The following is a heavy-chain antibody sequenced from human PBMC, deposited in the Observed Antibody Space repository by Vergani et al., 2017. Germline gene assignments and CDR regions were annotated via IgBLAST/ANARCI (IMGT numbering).Heavy chain of an antibody. CDR1: GFSFSDHY. J-gene: IGHJ4*02. CDR3: AKSDIVVVVAPAC. Sequence: QVQLVESGGGLVKPGGSLRLSCAASGFSFSDHYMTWIRQAPGKGLEWVSYISNSGNTIEYADSVKGRFSISRDNAKSSLFLQMDSLRAEDTAVYYCAKSDIVVVVAPACWGQGTLVTVSS. D-gene: IGHD2-15*01. CDR2: ISNSGNTI. V-gene: IGHV3-11*01.